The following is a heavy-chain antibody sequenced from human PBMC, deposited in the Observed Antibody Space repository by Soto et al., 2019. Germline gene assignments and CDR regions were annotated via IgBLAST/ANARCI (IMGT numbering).Heavy chain of an antibody. J-gene: IGHJ6*02. CDR3: ARGSYQMIHPYYYGLHV. CDR2: IHYSGST. V-gene: IGHV4-59*01. CDR1: GGCISSYY. Sequence: QVQLQESGPGLVKPSETLSLTCTVSGGCISSYYWSWIRQSPGKGLEWIAYIHYSGSTKSHPYLQSRVTTSVDTSRNQVSLTVSSATAADSAVHFCARGSYQMIHPYYYGLHVWGQGTKVSVSS. D-gene: IGHD1-26*01.